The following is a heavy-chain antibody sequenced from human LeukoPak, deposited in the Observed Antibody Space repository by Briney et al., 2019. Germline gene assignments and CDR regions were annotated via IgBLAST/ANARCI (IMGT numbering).Heavy chain of an antibody. Sequence: GGSLRLSCAASGFTFSSYAVSWVRQAPGKGLEWVSAISGSGGSTYYADSVKGRSTISRDNSKNTLYLQMNSLRVADTAVYYCARGRGWVYDSWGRGTLVTVSS. V-gene: IGHV3-23*01. CDR3: ARGRGWVYDS. D-gene: IGHD6-19*01. J-gene: IGHJ4*02. CDR1: GFTFSSYA. CDR2: ISGSGGST.